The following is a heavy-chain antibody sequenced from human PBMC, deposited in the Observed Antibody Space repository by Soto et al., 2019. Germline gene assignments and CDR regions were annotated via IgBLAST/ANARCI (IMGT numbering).Heavy chain of an antibody. D-gene: IGHD1-26*01. J-gene: IGHJ4*02. CDR2: ISGSGGST. Sequence: GGSLRLSCAASGFTFSSYAMSWVRQAPGKGLEWVSAISGSGGSTYYADSVKGRFTISRDNSKNTLYLQMDSLRAEDTAIYYCVRDVAWAFDFWGQGVLVTSPQ. V-gene: IGHV3-23*01. CDR1: GFTFSSYA. CDR3: VRDVAWAFDF.